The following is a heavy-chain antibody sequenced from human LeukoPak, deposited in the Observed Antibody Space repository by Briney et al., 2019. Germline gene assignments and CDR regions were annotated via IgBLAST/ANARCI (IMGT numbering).Heavy chain of an antibody. Sequence: SETLSPTCAVYGGSFSGYHWNWIRQAPGKGLEWIGEINHNGNTNYIPSLKGRVTISVDTSKNQFSLKLNSVTAADTAVYYCTRRSYDSGSYYDGWYFDYWGQGTLVTVSS. CDR3: TRRSYDSGSYYDGWYFDY. V-gene: IGHV4-34*01. D-gene: IGHD3-10*01. CDR2: INHNGNT. J-gene: IGHJ4*02. CDR1: GGSFSGYH.